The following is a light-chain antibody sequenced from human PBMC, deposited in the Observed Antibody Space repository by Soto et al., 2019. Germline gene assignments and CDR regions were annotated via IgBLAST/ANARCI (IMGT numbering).Light chain of an antibody. CDR2: MVS. V-gene: IGLV2-14*01. J-gene: IGLJ1*01. CDR3: TSPTPVSLYV. CDR1: SSDVGNYNY. Sequence: QSVLTQPASVSGSPGQSITISCPGTSSDVGNYNYVSWYQQYPGRVPKLLIYMVSNRPSGVSNRFAGSKSGNTASLTISGLQADDDADYFCTSPTPVSLYVFGTGTKVTVL.